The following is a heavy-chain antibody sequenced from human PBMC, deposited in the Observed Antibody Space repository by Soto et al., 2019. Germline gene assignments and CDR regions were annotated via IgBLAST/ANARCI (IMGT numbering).Heavy chain of an antibody. CDR3: ARDGAIAAAANSYYYTMDV. CDR1: GDSITNHY. Sequence: SETLSLTCTVSGDSITNHYWSWIRQPPGKGLEWIGYIYYSGITNYNPSLKSRVTISVDASKNQFSLKLNSVTAADTAIYYCARDGAIAAAANSYYYTMDVWGHGTTVTVSS. J-gene: IGHJ6*02. V-gene: IGHV4-59*11. CDR2: IYYSGIT. D-gene: IGHD6-13*01.